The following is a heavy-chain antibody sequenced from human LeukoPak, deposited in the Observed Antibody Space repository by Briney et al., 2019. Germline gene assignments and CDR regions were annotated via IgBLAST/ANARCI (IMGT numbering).Heavy chain of an antibody. CDR1: GGSISSGGYS. CDR3: ASGYYYGSGSSSYSGETVFDY. CDR2: IYHSGST. V-gene: IGHV4-30-2*01. Sequence: SETLSLTCAVSGGSISSGGYSWSWIRQPPGKGLEWIGYIYHSGSTYYNPSLKSRVTISVDRSKNQFSLKLSSVTAADTAVYYCASGYYYGSGSSSYSGETVFDYWGQGTLVTVSS. J-gene: IGHJ4*02. D-gene: IGHD3-10*01.